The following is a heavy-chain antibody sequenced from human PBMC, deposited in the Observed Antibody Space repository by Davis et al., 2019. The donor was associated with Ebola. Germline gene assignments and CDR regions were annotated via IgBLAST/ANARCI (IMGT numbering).Heavy chain of an antibody. CDR2: ISYDGSNK. D-gene: IGHD3-16*01. J-gene: IGHJ4*02. V-gene: IGHV3-30-3*01. Sequence: PGGSLRLSCAASGFTFSSYAMHWVRQAPGKGLEWVAVISYDGSNKYYADSVKGRFTISRDNSKNTLYLQMNSLRAEDTAVYYCARDRRLSWGFDYWGQGTLVTVSS. CDR3: ARDRRLSWGFDY. CDR1: GFTFSSYA.